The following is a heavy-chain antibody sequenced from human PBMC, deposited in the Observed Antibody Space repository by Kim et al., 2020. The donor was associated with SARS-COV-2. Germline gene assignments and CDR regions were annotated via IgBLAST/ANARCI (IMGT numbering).Heavy chain of an antibody. Sequence: GGSLRLSCAASGFTFSSYGMNWVRQAPGKGLEWVSYISSSGSTMYYADSVKGRFTISRDNTKNSLYLQMNSLRAEDTAVYYCARGYMAAANYYYHCMDVWGRGPTVTVSS. CDR2: ISSSGSTM. J-gene: IGHJ6*02. CDR3: ARGYMAAANYYYHCMDV. CDR1: GFTFSSYG. D-gene: IGHD6-13*01. V-gene: IGHV3-48*04.